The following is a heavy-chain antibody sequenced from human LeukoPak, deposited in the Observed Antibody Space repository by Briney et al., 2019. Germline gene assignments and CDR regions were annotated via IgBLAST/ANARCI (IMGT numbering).Heavy chain of an antibody. J-gene: IGHJ5*02. CDR1: GGSFSGYH. Sequence: PSETLSLTCAVYGGSFSGYHWSWIRQPPGKGLEWIGEINHSGSTNYNPSLKSRVTISVDTSKNQFSLKLSSVTAADTAVYYCARGVWFDPWGQGTLVTVSS. CDR2: INHSGST. CDR3: ARGVWFDP. V-gene: IGHV4-34*01.